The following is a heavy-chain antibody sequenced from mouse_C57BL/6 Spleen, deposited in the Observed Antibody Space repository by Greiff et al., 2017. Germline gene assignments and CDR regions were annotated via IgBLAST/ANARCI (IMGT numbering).Heavy chain of an antibody. CDR2: ISSRSSTI. CDR3: ARLQLGPYWYFDV. D-gene: IGHD4-1*02. J-gene: IGHJ1*03. Sequence: EVMLVESGGGLVKPGGSLKLSCAASGFTFSDYGLHWVRQAPEKGLEWVAYISSRSSTIYNGEQVESRVTISRDDAKNTLFLQMTSLRSEDTAMYYCARLQLGPYWYFDVRGTGTTVTVSS. CDR1: GFTFSDYG. V-gene: IGHV5-17*01.